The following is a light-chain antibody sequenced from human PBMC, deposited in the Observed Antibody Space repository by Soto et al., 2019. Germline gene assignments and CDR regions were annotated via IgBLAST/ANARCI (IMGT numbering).Light chain of an antibody. Sequence: DSQMTQSPSTLSASVGDKVTITCRASQNIQSWLAWYQQKPGKAPKLLIYDASNLESGVPSRFSGSGSGTEFTLTISSLQPDEFATYYCQRYNTDFRTFGQGTKVEIK. CDR3: QRYNTDFRT. CDR1: QNIQSW. CDR2: DAS. J-gene: IGKJ1*01. V-gene: IGKV1-5*01.